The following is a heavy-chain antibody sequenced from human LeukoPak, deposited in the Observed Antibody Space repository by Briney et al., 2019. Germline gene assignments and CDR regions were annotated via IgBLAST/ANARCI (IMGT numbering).Heavy chain of an antibody. Sequence: SVKVSCKASGGTFSSHTINWVRQAPGQGLEWMGGIIPIFGTANYAQKFQGRVTITAVESTSTAYMEVSSLRSEDTAVYYCARDLGYCTNGVCHTRFDYWGQGTLVAVSS. J-gene: IGHJ4*02. CDR1: GGTFSSHT. CDR3: ARDLGYCTNGVCHTRFDY. D-gene: IGHD2-8*01. V-gene: IGHV1-69*13. CDR2: IIPIFGTA.